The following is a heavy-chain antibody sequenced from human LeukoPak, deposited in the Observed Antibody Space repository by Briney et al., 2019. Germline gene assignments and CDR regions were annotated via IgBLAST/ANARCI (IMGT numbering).Heavy chain of an antibody. Sequence: SETLSLTCTVSGGSIFSYYWSWIRQSPGKGLEWIGEINHSGSTNYNPSLKSRVTISVDTSKNQFSLKLSSVTAADTAVYYCARGRSGWYRAWFDPWGQGTLVTVSS. CDR3: ARGRSGWYRAWFDP. CDR1: GGSIFSYY. J-gene: IGHJ5*01. D-gene: IGHD6-19*01. CDR2: INHSGST. V-gene: IGHV4-34*01.